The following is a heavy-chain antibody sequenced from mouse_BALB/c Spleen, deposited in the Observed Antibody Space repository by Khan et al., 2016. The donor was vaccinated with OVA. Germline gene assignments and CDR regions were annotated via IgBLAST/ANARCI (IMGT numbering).Heavy chain of an antibody. CDR2: ISDGGSYS. V-gene: IGHV5-4*02. CDR3: ARGFYGGPFTY. CDR1: GFTFSDYY. J-gene: IGHJ3*01. D-gene: IGHD1-1*02. Sequence: EVELVESGGGLVKPGGSLKLSCAASGFTFSDYYMYWIRQTPEKRLEWVATISDGGSYSYYPDSVKGRFTISRDDVQSNLYLQMSSLKSEDTAMYYCARGFYGGPFTYWGQGTLVTVSA.